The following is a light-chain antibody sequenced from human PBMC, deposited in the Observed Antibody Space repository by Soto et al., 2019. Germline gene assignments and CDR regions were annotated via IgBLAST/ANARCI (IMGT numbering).Light chain of an antibody. V-gene: IGKV1-6*01. CDR1: QDIRHD. CDR2: AAS. Sequence: AIQMTQSPSSLSASVGDRVTITCRASQDIRHDLGWYQEKPGQAPKLLIHAASNLQSGVPSRFSGSGSGTDFTLTISRLQPEDFATYFCLQDYNYPWTFGQGTKVE. CDR3: LQDYNYPWT. J-gene: IGKJ1*01.